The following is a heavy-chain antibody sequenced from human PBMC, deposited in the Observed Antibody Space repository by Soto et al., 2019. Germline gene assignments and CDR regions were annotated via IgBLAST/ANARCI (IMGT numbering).Heavy chain of an antibody. V-gene: IGHV1-46*01. J-gene: IGHJ4*02. CDR1: GYTVTSYY. CDR2: INASGGST. Sequence: ASVKVSCKASGYTVTSYYMHWVRQAPGQRLEWMGIINASGGSTSYAQKFQGRVTMTRDTSTSTVYMELSSLRSEDTAVYYCARASGGVVFRYFDWLAHDYWGQGTLVTVSS. D-gene: IGHD3-9*01. CDR3: ARASGGVVFRYFDWLAHDY.